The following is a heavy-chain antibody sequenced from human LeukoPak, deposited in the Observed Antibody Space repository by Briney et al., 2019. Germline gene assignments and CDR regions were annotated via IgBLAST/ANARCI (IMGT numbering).Heavy chain of an antibody. J-gene: IGHJ6*02. CDR1: GYSFTSYY. V-gene: IGHV1-46*01. CDR3: AKSISADYYYYGMDV. Sequence: ASVKVSCKASGYSFTSYYMHWVRQAPGQGLEWMGIINPSGGITKYAQKLQGRVTMTRDTSTSTVYLEMSSLRSEDTAFYYSAKSISADYYYYGMDVWGQGTTVTVSS. CDR2: INPSGGIT. D-gene: IGHD6-6*01.